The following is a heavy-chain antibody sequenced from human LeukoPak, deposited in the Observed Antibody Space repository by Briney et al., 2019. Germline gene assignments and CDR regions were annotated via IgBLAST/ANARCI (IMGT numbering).Heavy chain of an antibody. J-gene: IGHJ4*02. CDR2: IYYSGST. V-gene: IGHV4-59*01. CDR1: GGSISSYY. Sequence: SETLSLTCTVSGGSISSYYWSWIRQPPGKGLEWIGYIYYSGSTNYNPSLKSRVTIPVDTSKNQFSLKLSSVTAADTAVYYCARGGIRYFDWLFDHWGQGTLVTVSS. CDR3: ARGGIRYFDWLFDH. D-gene: IGHD3-9*01.